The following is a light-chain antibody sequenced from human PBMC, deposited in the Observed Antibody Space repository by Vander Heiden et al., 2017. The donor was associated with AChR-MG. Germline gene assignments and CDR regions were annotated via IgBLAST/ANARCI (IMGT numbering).Light chain of an antibody. V-gene: IGKV1-27*01. CDR3: QKYNRDRWT. CDR2: AES. CDR1: EAFGNY. J-gene: IGKJ1*01. Sequence: QMTQSPSSLSASVGDRVTITYRPSEAFGNYVAWYQKKPGKVPKRLINAESALQSGVPDRFSGSASGTEFTLTIRSMQAEDGATEECQKYNRDRWTLGEGTKVEIK.